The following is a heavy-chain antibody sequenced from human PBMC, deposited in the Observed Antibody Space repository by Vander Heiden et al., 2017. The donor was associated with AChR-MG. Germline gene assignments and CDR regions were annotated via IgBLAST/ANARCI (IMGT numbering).Heavy chain of an antibody. CDR2: ISSSGSST. Sequence: QVQLVESGGGLVKPGGSLRLSCAPSGFTFSGYYMNWIRQAPGKGLQWVSYISSSGSSTSYADSVRGRITISRDNAKNSLYLQMNSLRAADTAVYYCARGVTTKDIDYWGQGTLVTVSS. CDR3: ARGVTTKDIDY. V-gene: IGHV3-11*01. D-gene: IGHD5-12*01. J-gene: IGHJ4*02. CDR1: GFTFSGYY.